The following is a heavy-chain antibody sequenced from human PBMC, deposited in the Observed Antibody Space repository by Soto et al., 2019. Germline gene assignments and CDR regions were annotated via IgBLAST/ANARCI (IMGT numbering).Heavy chain of an antibody. CDR2: IHYSGST. Sequence: SETLSLTCTVSGGSISSYYWNWIRQPPGKGLEWIGYIHYSGSTNYNPSLKSRVTISVDTSKNQFSLKLSSVTAADTAVYYCASTSYNWNFEVPRFDYWGQGTLVTVSS. V-gene: IGHV4-59*08. D-gene: IGHD1-7*01. CDR3: ASTSYNWNFEVPRFDY. CDR1: GGSISSYY. J-gene: IGHJ4*02.